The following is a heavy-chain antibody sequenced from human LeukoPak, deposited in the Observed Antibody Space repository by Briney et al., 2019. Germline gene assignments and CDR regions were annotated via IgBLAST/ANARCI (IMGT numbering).Heavy chain of an antibody. J-gene: IGHJ4*02. Sequence: PGGSLRLSCAASGFTFSSYAMHWVRQAPGKGLEWVAVISYDGINKYYADSVKGRFTISRDNSKNTLFLQMNSLRAEDTAVYYCARRAGAYSHPYDYWGQGTLVTVSS. D-gene: IGHD4/OR15-4a*01. CDR3: ARRAGAYSHPYDY. CDR2: ISYDGINK. CDR1: GFTFSSYA. V-gene: IGHV3-30*03.